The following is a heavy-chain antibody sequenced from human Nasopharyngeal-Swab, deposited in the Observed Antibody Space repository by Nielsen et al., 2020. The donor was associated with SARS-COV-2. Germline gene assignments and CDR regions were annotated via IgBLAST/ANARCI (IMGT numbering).Heavy chain of an antibody. J-gene: IGHJ4*02. CDR1: GGSISSYY. CDR3: ARAILWFGELFPYFDY. V-gene: IGHV4-59*06. D-gene: IGHD3-10*01. CDR2: IYYSGST. Sequence: SETLSLTCTVSGGSISSYYWSWIRQHPGKGLEWIGYIYYSGSTYYNPSLKSRVTISVDTSKNQFSLKLSSVTAADTAVYYCARAILWFGELFPYFDYWGQGTLVTVSS.